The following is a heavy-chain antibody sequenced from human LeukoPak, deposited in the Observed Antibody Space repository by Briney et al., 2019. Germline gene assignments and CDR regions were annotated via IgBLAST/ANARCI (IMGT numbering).Heavy chain of an antibody. CDR3: ARGRWRVVEPNPYYYYMDV. CDR2: IDYGGST. CDR1: GGSISSYY. J-gene: IGHJ6*03. V-gene: IGHV4-59*01. Sequence: PSETLSLTCTVSGGSISSYYWSWIRQPPGKGLEWIGYIDYGGSTNYNPSLKSRVTISVDTSKNQFSLKLSSVTAADTAVYYCARGRWRVVEPNPYYYYMDVWGKGTTVTVSS. D-gene: IGHD2-15*01.